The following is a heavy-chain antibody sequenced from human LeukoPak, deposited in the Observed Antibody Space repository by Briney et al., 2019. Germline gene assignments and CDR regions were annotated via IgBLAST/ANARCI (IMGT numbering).Heavy chain of an antibody. J-gene: IGHJ4*02. Sequence: ASVKVSCKASGYTFTSYGISWVRQAPGQGLEWMRWISAYNGNTNYAQKLQGRVTMTTDTSTSTAYMELRSLRSDDTAVYYCARDIYDSSGYYYAYWGQGTLVTVSS. V-gene: IGHV1-18*01. CDR1: GYTFTSYG. CDR3: ARDIYDSSGYYYAY. CDR2: ISAYNGNT. D-gene: IGHD3-22*01.